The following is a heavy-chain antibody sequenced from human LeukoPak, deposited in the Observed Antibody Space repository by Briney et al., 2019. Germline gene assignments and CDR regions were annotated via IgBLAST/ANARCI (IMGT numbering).Heavy chain of an antibody. CDR3: AKDRSTGLGSHFGYYFDY. V-gene: IGHV3-33*06. CDR1: GFTFSSYA. Sequence: PGRSLRLSCVASGFTFSSYAMHWVRQAPGKGLEGVAFVWYDGGDKYYADSVKGRFTISRDNSKNTLSLQMNSLRAEDTAVYYCAKDRSTGLGSHFGYYFDYWGQGTLVTVSS. J-gene: IGHJ4*02. D-gene: IGHD3-10*01. CDR2: VWYDGGDK.